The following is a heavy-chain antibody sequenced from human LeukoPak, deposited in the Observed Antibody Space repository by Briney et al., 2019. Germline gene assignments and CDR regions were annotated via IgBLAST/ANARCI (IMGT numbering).Heavy chain of an antibody. CDR3: ARGRAAAD. V-gene: IGHV4-59*08. D-gene: IGHD6-13*01. CDR2: ISYSGST. J-gene: IGHJ4*02. Sequence: SETLSLTCAVYGGSFSGYFWSWIRQPPGKGLEWIGYISYSGSTNYNPSLKSRVIISVDTSKNQFSLKLSSVTAADTAVYYCARGRAAADWGQGTLVTVSS. CDR1: GGSFSGYF.